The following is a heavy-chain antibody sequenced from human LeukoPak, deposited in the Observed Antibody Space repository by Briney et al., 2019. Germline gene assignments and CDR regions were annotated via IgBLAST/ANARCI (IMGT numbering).Heavy chain of an antibody. V-gene: IGHV3-30-3*01. D-gene: IGHD6-13*01. Sequence: PGGSLRLSCAASGFTFSSYAMHWVRQAPGKGLEWVAVISYDGSNKYYADSVKGRFTISRDNAKNSLYLQMNSLRVEDTAIYYCAREIPEAGPLSFDYWGQGTLVTVSS. CDR2: ISYDGSNK. CDR1: GFTFSSYA. J-gene: IGHJ4*02. CDR3: AREIPEAGPLSFDY.